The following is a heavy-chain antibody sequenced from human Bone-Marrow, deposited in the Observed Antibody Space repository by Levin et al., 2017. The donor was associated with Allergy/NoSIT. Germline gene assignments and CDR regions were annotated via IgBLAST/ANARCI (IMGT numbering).Heavy chain of an antibody. D-gene: IGHD6-13*01. J-gene: IGHJ4*02. V-gene: IGHV3-33*01. CDR3: ARDHLSIAAADTNYYFDY. CDR2: IWYDGSNK. CDR1: GFTFSSYG. Sequence: SCAASGFTFSSYGMHWVRQAPGKGLEWVAVIWYDGSNKYYADSVKGRFTISRDNSKNTLYLQMNSLRAEDTAVYYCARDHLSIAAADTNYYFDYWGQGTLVTVSS.